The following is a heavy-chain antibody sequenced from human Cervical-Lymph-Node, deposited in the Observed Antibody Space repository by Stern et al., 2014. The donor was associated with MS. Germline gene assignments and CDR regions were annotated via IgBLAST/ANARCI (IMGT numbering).Heavy chain of an antibody. V-gene: IGHV1-69*01. CDR2: IIPIFGTA. D-gene: IGHD2-2*01. CDR1: GGTFSSYA. J-gene: IGHJ4*02. Sequence: QMQLVQSGAEVKKPGSSVKVACKAYGGTFSSYAISWVRQAPGQGLEWMGGIIPIFGTANYAQKFQGRVTIPADESPSTAYMELSSLRSEDTAVYYCARAIVVVPPAGYFDYWGQGTLVTVSS. CDR3: ARAIVVVPPAGYFDY.